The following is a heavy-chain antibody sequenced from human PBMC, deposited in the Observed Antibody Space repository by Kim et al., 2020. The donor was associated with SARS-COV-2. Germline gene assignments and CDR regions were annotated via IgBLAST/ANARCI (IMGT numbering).Heavy chain of an antibody. CDR1: GGSISSYY. Sequence: SETLSLTCTVSGGSISSYYWSWIRQPPGKGLEWIGYIYYSGSTNYNPSLKSRVTISVETSKNQFSLKLSSVTAADTAVYYFARDSGYYDSSGYFDYWGQGTLVTVSS. CDR3: ARDSGYYDSSGYFDY. CDR2: IYYSGST. D-gene: IGHD3-22*01. V-gene: IGHV4-59*01. J-gene: IGHJ4*02.